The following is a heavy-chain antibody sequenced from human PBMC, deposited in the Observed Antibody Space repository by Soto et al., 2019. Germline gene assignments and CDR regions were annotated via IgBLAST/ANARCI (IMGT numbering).Heavy chain of an antibody. CDR3: ARDANYYDSSGIFDY. J-gene: IGHJ4*02. Sequence: ASVKVSCKASGYTFTSYGISWVRQAPGQGLEWMGWISAYNGNTNYAQKLQGRVTMTTDTSTSTAYMELRSLRSDDTAVYYCARDANYYDSSGIFDYWGQGTLVTVSS. CDR1: GYTFTSYG. CDR2: ISAYNGNT. D-gene: IGHD3-22*01. V-gene: IGHV1-18*01.